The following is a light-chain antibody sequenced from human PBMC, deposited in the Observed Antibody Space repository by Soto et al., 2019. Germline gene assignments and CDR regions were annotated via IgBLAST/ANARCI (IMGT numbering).Light chain of an antibody. CDR3: SSYSISTADR. J-gene: IGLJ1*01. CDR2: EVN. V-gene: IGLV2-14*01. CDR1: SSDVGGYDY. Sequence: SLLTRPASGSWSPGQSITISWTGTSSDVGGYDYVSWYQLHPGKAPKLMVFEVNNRPSGVSYRFSGSKSGNTASLTISGLQAEDEADYFCSSYSISTADRVGTGSKGTVL.